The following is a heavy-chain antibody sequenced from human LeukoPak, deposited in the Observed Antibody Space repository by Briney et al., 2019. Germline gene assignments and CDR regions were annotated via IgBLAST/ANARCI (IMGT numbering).Heavy chain of an antibody. J-gene: IGHJ4*02. Sequence: SVKVSCKASGYTFTGYYMHWVRQAPGQGLEWMGWINPNSGGTNYAQKFQGRVTMTRDTSISTAYMELSRLRSDDTAVYYCARAKDIVVVPAAFYFDYWGQGTLVTVSS. CDR2: INPNSGGT. CDR1: GYTFTGYY. V-gene: IGHV1-2*02. D-gene: IGHD2-2*01. CDR3: ARAKDIVVVPAAFYFDY.